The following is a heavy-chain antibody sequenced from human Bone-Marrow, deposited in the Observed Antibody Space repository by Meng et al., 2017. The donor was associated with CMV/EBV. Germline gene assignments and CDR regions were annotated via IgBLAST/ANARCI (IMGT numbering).Heavy chain of an antibody. CDR1: GLRFSDQY. D-gene: IGHD3-10*01. Sequence: GESLKISCAASGLRFSDQYMIWIRQAPGKGLEWVAFIDGSGSATFHADSLKGRFTVSKDNAKNSLFLHLSSLRADDTAVYYCAALHYYASPYWGQGTLVTVS. CDR3: AALHYYASPY. J-gene: IGHJ4*02. V-gene: IGHV3-11*01. CDR2: IDGSGSAT.